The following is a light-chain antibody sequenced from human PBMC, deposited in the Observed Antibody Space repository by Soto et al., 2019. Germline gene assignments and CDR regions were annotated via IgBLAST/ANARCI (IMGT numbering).Light chain of an antibody. CDR1: SGHSSYT. CDR2: LEGSGSH. J-gene: IGLJ2*01. CDR3: ETWDSNTRV. Sequence: QLVLTKSSSASASLGSSVKLTCTLSSGHSSYTIAWHHQQPGKAPRYLMKLEGSGSHNKGSGVPDRFSGSSSGADRYLTISNLQSEDEANYYCETWDSNTRVFGGGTKLTVL. V-gene: IGLV4-60*03.